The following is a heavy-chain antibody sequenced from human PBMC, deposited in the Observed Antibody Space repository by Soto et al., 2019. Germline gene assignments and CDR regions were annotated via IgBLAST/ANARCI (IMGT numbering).Heavy chain of an antibody. V-gene: IGHV2-5*02. J-gene: IGHJ4*02. CDR2: IYWDDDK. CDR1: GFSLSTCGVG. D-gene: IGHD6-19*01. Sequence: QITLKESGPTLVKPTQTLTLTCTFSGFSLSTCGVGVGWIRQPPGKALEWLALIYWDDDKRYSPSLKSRLTITKDTSKIQVVLPMTNMDPVDTATYYCAHRLGGIGVAGTFDYWGQVTLVTVSS. CDR3: AHRLGGIGVAGTFDY.